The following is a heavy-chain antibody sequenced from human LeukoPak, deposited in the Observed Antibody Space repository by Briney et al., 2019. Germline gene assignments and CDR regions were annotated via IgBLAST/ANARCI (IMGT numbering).Heavy chain of an antibody. CDR2: INHSGST. D-gene: IGHD4-17*01. Sequence: SETLSLTCAVYGGSFSGYYWSWIRQPPGKGLEWIGEINHSGSTNYNPSLKSRVTISVDTSKNQFSLKLSSVTAAYTAVYYCAVGAGDYGDLNYWGQGTLVNVSS. CDR3: AVGAGDYGDLNY. CDR1: GGSFSGYY. J-gene: IGHJ4*02. V-gene: IGHV4-34*01.